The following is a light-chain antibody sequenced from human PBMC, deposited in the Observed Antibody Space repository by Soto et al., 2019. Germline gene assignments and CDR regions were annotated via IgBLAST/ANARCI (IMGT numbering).Light chain of an antibody. Sequence: EIVLTQYPATLSLSPRERATLSFRSSQSVSSYLAWYQQKPGQAPRLLIYDASNRATGIPARFSGSGSGTDFTLTISSLEPEDFAVYYCQQRSNWPSWTFGQGTKVDIK. V-gene: IGKV3-11*01. J-gene: IGKJ1*01. CDR2: DAS. CDR1: QSVSSY. CDR3: QQRSNWPSWT.